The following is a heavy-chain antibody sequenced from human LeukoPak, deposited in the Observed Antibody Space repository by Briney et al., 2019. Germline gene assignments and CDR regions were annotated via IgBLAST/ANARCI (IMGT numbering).Heavy chain of an antibody. CDR3: ARFETVAVAPEEY. Sequence: PGGSLRLSCAVSGFNFRHAAMTWVRQVPGKALEWVGLISFSGDNAYYADSVKGRFTISRDNSNDSLSLHMNSLRAEDTAVYYCARFETVAVAPEEYWGQGALVTVSS. CDR1: GFNFRHAA. D-gene: IGHD6-19*01. CDR2: ISFSGDNA. V-gene: IGHV3-23*01. J-gene: IGHJ4*02.